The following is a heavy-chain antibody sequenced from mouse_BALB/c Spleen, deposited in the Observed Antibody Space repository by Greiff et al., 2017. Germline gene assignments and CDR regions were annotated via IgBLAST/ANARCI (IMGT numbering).Heavy chain of an antibody. V-gene: IGHV5-17*02. J-gene: IGHJ3*01. CDR1: GFTFSSFG. CDR3: ARGGYDYDGAGFAY. Sequence: EVQRVESGGGLVQPGGSRKLSCAASGFTFSSFGMHWVRQAPEKGLEWVAYISSGSSTIYYADTVKGRFTISRDNPKNTLFLQMTSLRSEDTAMYYCARGGYDYDGAGFAYWGQGTLVTVSA. CDR2: ISSGSSTI. D-gene: IGHD2-4*01.